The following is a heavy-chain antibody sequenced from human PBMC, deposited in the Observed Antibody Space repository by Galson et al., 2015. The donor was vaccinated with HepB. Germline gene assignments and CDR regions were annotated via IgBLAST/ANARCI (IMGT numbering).Heavy chain of an antibody. V-gene: IGHV3-9*01. D-gene: IGHD1-14*01. CDR1: GFKFQDYG. Sequence: SLRLSCAASGFKFQDYGMQWVRQAPGKGLECVSGIDWSSGRIGYADSVKGRFTISRDNTRNSLYLHMNSLRPEDSALYYCAKDTGDNDAFDIWGQGTMVTVSS. CDR2: IDWSSGRI. CDR3: AKDTGDNDAFDI. J-gene: IGHJ3*02.